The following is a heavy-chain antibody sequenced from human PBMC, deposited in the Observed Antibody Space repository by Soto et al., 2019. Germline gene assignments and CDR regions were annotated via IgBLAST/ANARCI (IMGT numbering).Heavy chain of an antibody. V-gene: IGHV5-10-1*01. Sequence: GESLKISCTGFGYTFTTFLLRCVRQMPGKGLEWMVRIDPGDTYATYSPAFQGHVTISADKATSTAYLRWSSLKASDTAMYFCARIYCTTTTCDSWFDPGGQGTLVTVSS. CDR1: GYTFTTFL. CDR3: ARIYCTTTTCDSWFDP. D-gene: IGHD2-2*01. J-gene: IGHJ5*02. CDR2: IDPGDTYA.